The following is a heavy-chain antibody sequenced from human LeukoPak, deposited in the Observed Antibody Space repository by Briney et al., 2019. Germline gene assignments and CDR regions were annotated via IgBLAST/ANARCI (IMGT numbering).Heavy chain of an antibody. J-gene: IGHJ6*03. CDR2: MNPNSGNT. Sequence: GASVKVSCKASGYTFTSYDINWVRQATGQGLEWMGWMNPNSGNTGYAQKFQGRVTMTRNTSISTAYMGLSSLRSEDTAVYYCARDQSQYYYYYMDVWGKGTTVTISS. CDR1: GYTFTSYD. CDR3: ARDQSQYYYYYMDV. V-gene: IGHV1-8*01.